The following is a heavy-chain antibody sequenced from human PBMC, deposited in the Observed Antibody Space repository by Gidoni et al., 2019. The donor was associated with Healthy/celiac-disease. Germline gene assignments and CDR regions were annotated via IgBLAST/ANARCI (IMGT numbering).Heavy chain of an antibody. V-gene: IGHV4-39*07. CDR3: ARMDDSSGYYFNWFDP. CDR2: IYYSGST. J-gene: IGHJ5*02. D-gene: IGHD3-22*01. Sequence: QLQLQESGPGLVKPSETLSLTCTVSGGSISSSSYYWGWIRQPPGKGLEWIGSIYYSGSTYYNPSLKSRVTISVDTSKNQFSLKLSSVTAADTAVYYCARMDDSSGYYFNWFDPWGQGTLVTVSS. CDR1: GGSISSSSYY.